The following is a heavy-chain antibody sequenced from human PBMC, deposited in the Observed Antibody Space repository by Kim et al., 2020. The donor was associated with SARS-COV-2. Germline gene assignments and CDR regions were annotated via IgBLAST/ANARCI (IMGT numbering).Heavy chain of an antibody. CDR3: ARDIRTIFGVVSLMDV. V-gene: IGHV3-30*07. Sequence: SVKGRFTISRDNSKNTLYLQMNSLRAEDTAVYYCARDIRTIFGVVSLMDVWGKGTTVTVSS. D-gene: IGHD3-3*01. J-gene: IGHJ6*03.